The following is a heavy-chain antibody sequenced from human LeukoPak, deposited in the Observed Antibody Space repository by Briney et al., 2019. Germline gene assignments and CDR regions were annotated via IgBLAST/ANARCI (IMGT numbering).Heavy chain of an antibody. CDR3: ARVGPPHYGGNTEDFDY. V-gene: IGHV3-20*04. D-gene: IGHD4-23*01. CDR2: INWNGGST. J-gene: IGHJ4*02. Sequence: RPGGSLRLSCAASGFTFDDYGMSWVRQAPGKGLEWVSGINWNGGSTGYADSVKGRFTISRDSAKNSLYLQMNSLRAEDTAVYYCARVGPPHYGGNTEDFDYWGQGTLVTVSS. CDR1: GFTFDDYG.